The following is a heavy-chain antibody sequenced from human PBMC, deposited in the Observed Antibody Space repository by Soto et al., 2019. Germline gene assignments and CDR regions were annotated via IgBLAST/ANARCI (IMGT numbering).Heavy chain of an antibody. CDR3: TRRSGYSSSRSREFNYYYYYYMDV. CDR2: IRSKAYGGTT. D-gene: IGHD6-6*01. Sequence: EVQLVESGGGLVQPGPSLRLSCTASEFTFGDYAMRWVRQAPVKGLEWVGFIRSKAYGGTTEYASSVKGRFTIPRDDSKSIDYLQMNSLKTEHTAVYYCTRRSGYSSSRSREFNYYYYYYMDVCGKGIMVAV. CDR1: EFTFGDYA. V-gene: IGHV3-49*04. J-gene: IGHJ6*03.